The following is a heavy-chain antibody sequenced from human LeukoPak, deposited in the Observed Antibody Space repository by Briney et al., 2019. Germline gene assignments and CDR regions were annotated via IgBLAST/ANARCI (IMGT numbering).Heavy chain of an antibody. D-gene: IGHD3-3*01. Sequence: GGSLRLSCAASGFTFSTYWVSWVRQAPGKGLEWVANIKQDATEKYYVDSLRGRFTISRDNAKNSLYLEMISLRAEDTAIYYCARGPYYNFWSGQDYWGQGILVSVSS. V-gene: IGHV3-7*04. CDR3: ARGPYYNFWSGQDY. CDR1: GFTFSTYW. CDR2: IKQDATEK. J-gene: IGHJ4*02.